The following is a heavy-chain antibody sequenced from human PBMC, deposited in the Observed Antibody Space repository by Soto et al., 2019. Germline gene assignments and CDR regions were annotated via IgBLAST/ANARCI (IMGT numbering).Heavy chain of an antibody. D-gene: IGHD4-17*01. CDR2: IYYSGST. CDR3: ARGRGYGDYGMDV. V-gene: IGHV4-59*08. CDR1: GVSISSYY. Sequence: PSETLSLTCTVSGVSISSYYWTWIRQPPGKGLEWIGYIYYSGSTNYNPSLKSRVTISVDTSKNQFSLKLSSVTAADTAVYYSARGRGYGDYGMDVWGQGTTVTVSS. J-gene: IGHJ6*02.